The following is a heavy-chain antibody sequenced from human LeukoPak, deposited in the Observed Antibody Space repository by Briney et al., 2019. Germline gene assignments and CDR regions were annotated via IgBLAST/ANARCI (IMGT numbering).Heavy chain of an antibody. J-gene: IGHJ4*02. Sequence: PSETLSLTCTVSGGSISSYYWSWIRQPPGKGLEWIGYIYYSGSTNYNPSLKSRVTISVDTSKNQFPLKLSSVTAADTAVYYCARVPSLGPAPYFDYWGQGTLVTVSS. CDR1: GGSISSYY. D-gene: IGHD6-6*01. CDR2: IYYSGST. V-gene: IGHV4-59*01. CDR3: ARVPSLGPAPYFDY.